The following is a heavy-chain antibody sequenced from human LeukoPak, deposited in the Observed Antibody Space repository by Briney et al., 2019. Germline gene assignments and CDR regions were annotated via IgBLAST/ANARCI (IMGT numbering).Heavy chain of an antibody. CDR2: IYSGGNT. D-gene: IGHD3-22*01. V-gene: IGHV3-66*01. CDR3: ASRIVVVGLDY. J-gene: IGHJ4*02. CDR1: GFTVGSNY. Sequence: GGSLRLSCAASGFTVGSNYMSCVRQAPGKGLEWVSVIYSGGNTYYADSVKGRFIISRDNSKNTLYLQMNSLRAEDTAVYYCASRIVVVGLDYWGQGTLVTVSS.